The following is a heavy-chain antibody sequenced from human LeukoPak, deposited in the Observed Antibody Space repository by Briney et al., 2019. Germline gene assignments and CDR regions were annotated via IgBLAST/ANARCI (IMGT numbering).Heavy chain of an antibody. D-gene: IGHD5-18*01. CDR2: IYPGDSDT. CDR3: ARQVLGESGYSYGAVDY. CDR1: GSSFTSYW. J-gene: IGHJ4*02. V-gene: IGHV5-51*01. Sequence: GASLKISCKGSGSSFTSYWIGWVRQMPGKGLEWMGIIYPGDSDTRYSPSFQGQVTISADKSISTAYLQWSSLKASDTAMYYCARQVLGESGYSYGAVDYWGQGTLVTVSS.